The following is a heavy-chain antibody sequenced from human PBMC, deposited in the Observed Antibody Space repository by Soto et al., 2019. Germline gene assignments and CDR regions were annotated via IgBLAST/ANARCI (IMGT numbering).Heavy chain of an antibody. J-gene: IGHJ4*02. V-gene: IGHV1-2*02. CDR3: ARDGPTVALSFDY. D-gene: IGHD4-17*01. CDR2: INPNSGDT. Sequence: ASVKVSCKASGYTFTGYYMHWVRQAPGQGLEWMGWINPNSGDTNYAQKFQGRVTMTRDTSISTAYMELSSLRSDDTAVYYCARDGPTVALSFDYWGPGTLVTVSS. CDR1: GYTFTGYY.